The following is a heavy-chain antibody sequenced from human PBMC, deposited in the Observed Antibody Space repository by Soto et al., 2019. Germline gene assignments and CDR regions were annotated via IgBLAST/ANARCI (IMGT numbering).Heavy chain of an antibody. CDR3: ARHRHSSSWYSGFRTYLERLPKYYYYGMDV. Sequence: PGESLKISCKGSGYSFTSYWIGWVRQMPGKGLEWMGIIYPGDSDTRYSPSFQGQVTISADKSISTAYLQWSSLKASDTAMYYCARHRHSSSWYSGFRTYLERLPKYYYYGMDVWGQGTTVTVSS. CDR1: GYSFTSYW. V-gene: IGHV5-51*01. CDR2: IYPGDSDT. J-gene: IGHJ6*02. D-gene: IGHD6-13*01.